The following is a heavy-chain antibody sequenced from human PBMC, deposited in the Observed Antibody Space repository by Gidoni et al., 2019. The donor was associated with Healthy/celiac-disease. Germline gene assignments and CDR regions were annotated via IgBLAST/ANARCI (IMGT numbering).Heavy chain of an antibody. V-gene: IGHV3-30*18. J-gene: IGHJ3*02. CDR2: ISYDGSNK. Sequence: QVQLVESGGGVVQPGRSLRLSCAASGFTFSSYGIHWVRQAPGKGLEWVAVISYDGSNKYYADSVKGRFTISRDNSKNTLYLQMNSLRAEDTAVYYCAKGPDAFDIWGQGTMVTVSS. CDR3: AKGPDAFDI. CDR1: GFTFSSYG.